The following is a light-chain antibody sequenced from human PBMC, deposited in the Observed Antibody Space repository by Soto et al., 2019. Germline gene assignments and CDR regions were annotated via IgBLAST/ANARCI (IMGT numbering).Light chain of an antibody. CDR2: VNSDGSH. J-gene: IGLJ3*02. Sequence: QPVLTQAPSASACLGASVKLTCTLSSGHSSYAIAWHQQQPEKGPRYLMKVNSDGSHSKGDGIPDRFSGSSSGAERYLTISSLQSVDEADYSCQTWVTGIRVFGGGTKLTVL. CDR1: SGHSSYA. CDR3: QTWVTGIRV. V-gene: IGLV4-69*01.